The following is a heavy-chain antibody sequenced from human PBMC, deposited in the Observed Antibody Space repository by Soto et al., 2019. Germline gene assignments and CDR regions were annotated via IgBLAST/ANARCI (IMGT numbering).Heavy chain of an antibody. V-gene: IGHV4-31*03. CDR2: IYYSGST. CDR1: GGSISSGGYY. D-gene: IGHD4-17*01. J-gene: IGHJ2*01. Sequence: QVQLQESGPGLVKPSQTLSLTCTVSGGSISSGGYYWSWIRQHPGKGLEWIGYIYYSGSTYYNPSLKSRVTLSVDASKNQFSLKLSSVTAADTAVYYCARGGLGYGDYPYWYFDLWGRGTLVTVSS. CDR3: ARGGLGYGDYPYWYFDL.